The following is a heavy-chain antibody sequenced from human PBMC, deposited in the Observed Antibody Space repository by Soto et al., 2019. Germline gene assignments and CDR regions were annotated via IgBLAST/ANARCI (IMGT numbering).Heavy chain of an antibody. CDR1: GGNFSGLY. Sequence: SETLSLTCAVFGGNFSGLYCSRIRQHPGKGLEWIGEIDRSGSTKFDPSLRSRVTISVDTSKNQFSLRLSSVTAADTAVYYCARGSDLAWELPVYWGQGTLVTVSS. CDR3: ARGSDLAWELPVY. CDR2: IDRSGST. V-gene: IGHV4-34*01. D-gene: IGHD1-26*01. J-gene: IGHJ4*02.